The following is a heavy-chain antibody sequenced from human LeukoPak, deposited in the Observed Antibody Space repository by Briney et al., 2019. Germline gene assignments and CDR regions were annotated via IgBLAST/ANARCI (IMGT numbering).Heavy chain of an antibody. CDR1: GFTFSNAW. V-gene: IGHV3-30*02. D-gene: IGHD3-22*01. Sequence: PGGSLRLSCAASGFTFSNAWMSWVRQAPNKGLEWVAFIRYDGSNKYYADSVKGRFTISRDNSKNTLYLQMNSLRAEDTAVYYCAKDRFRAYYYDSSSYPDFDYWGQGTLVTVSS. CDR2: IRYDGSNK. J-gene: IGHJ4*02. CDR3: AKDRFRAYYYDSSSYPDFDY.